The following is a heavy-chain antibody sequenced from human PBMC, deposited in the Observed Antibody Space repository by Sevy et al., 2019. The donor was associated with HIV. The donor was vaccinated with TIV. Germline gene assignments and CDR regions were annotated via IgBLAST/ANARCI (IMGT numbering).Heavy chain of an antibody. V-gene: IGHV3-21*01. CDR3: ARDGPGGSYSIFSDDY. J-gene: IGHJ4*02. D-gene: IGHD1-26*01. Sequence: GGSLRLSCAASGFTFSSYSMNWVRQAPGKGLEWVSSISSSSSYIYYADSVKGRFTISRDNAKNSLYLQMNSLRAEDTAVYYCARDGPGGSYSIFSDDYWGQGTLVTVSS. CDR1: GFTFSSYS. CDR2: ISSSSSYI.